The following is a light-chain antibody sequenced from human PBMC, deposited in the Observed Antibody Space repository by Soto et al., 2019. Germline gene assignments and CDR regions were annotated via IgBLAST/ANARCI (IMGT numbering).Light chain of an antibody. CDR1: QSISSY. CDR2: DAS. V-gene: IGKV1-39*01. CDR3: QQSYSTPPS. Sequence: DIQMTQSPSSLSASVGDRVTITCRASQSISSYLNWYQQKPGKAPKLLIYDASSLQGGVPSRFSGSGSGTEVTLSISSLQPDDFATYYCQQSYSTPPSFGGGTKVEIK. J-gene: IGKJ4*01.